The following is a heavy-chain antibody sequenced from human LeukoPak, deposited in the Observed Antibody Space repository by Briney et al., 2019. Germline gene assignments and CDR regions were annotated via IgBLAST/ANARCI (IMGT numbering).Heavy chain of an antibody. CDR2: ISGSGGST. D-gene: IGHD2-2*01. V-gene: IGHV3-23*01. J-gene: IGHJ4*02. CDR1: GFTFSSYA. Sequence: GGSLRLSCAASGFTFSSYAMSWVRQAPGKGLEWVSAISGSGGSTYYADSVKGRFTISRDNSKNTLYLQMNSLRAEDTAVYYCAPDIVVVPATTFDYWGQGTLVTVSS. CDR3: APDIVVVPATTFDY.